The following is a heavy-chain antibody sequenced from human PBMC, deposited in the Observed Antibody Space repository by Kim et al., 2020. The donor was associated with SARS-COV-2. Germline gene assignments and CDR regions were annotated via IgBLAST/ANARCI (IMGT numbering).Heavy chain of an antibody. J-gene: IGHJ4*02. CDR1: GGSISSGGYY. CDR3: ARLLVSRVRYFDY. Sequence: SETLSLTCTVSGGSISSGGYYRSWIRQHPGKGLEWIGYIYYSGSTYYNPSLKSRVTISVDTSKNQFSLKLSSVTAADTAVYYCARLLVSRVRYFDYWGQGTLVTVSS. CDR2: IYYSGST. V-gene: IGHV4-31*03.